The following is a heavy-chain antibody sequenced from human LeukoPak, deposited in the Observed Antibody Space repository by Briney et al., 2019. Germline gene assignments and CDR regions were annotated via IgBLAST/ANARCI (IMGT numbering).Heavy chain of an antibody. CDR1: GYSFTSYW. CDR2: IYPGDSDT. CDR3: ARTTDIDYGDFEY. J-gene: IGHJ4*02. Sequence: GEFLKISCKGSGYSFTSYWIGWVRQMPGKGLEWMGIIYPGDSDTRYSPSFQGQVTISADKSISTAYLQWSSLKASDTAMYYCARTTDIDYGDFEYWGQGTLVTVSS. D-gene: IGHD4-17*01. V-gene: IGHV5-51*01.